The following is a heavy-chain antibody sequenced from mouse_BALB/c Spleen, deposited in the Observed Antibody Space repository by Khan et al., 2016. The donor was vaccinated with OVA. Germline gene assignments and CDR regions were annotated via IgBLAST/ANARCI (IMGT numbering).Heavy chain of an antibody. CDR2: IYPGSGNT. V-gene: IGHV1-84*02. D-gene: IGHD1-1*01. CDR1: GYTFTDYY. CDR3: AKGGYYGNSLFDY. J-gene: IGHJ2*01. Sequence: QVQLQQSGPELVKPGASVKISCKASGYTFTDYYINWVKEKPGQGLEWIGWIYPGSGNTKYNEKFKDMATLTGDTSYSTAYMQLSSLTSEDTAVYFCAKGGYYGNSLFDYWGQGTTLTVSS.